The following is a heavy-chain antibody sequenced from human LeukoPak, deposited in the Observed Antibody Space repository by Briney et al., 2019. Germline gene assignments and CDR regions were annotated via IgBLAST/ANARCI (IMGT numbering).Heavy chain of an antibody. J-gene: IGHJ4*02. CDR3: ARVFGPYYFDY. Sequence: PSETLSLTCTVSGGSISSYYWSWTRQPPGKGLEWIGYIYYSGSTKYNPSLNSRVTISVDTSKNQFSLKLSSVTAADTAVYYCARVFGPYYFDYWGQGTLVTVSS. CDR1: GGSISSYY. V-gene: IGHV4-59*08. CDR2: IYYSGST. D-gene: IGHD3-16*01.